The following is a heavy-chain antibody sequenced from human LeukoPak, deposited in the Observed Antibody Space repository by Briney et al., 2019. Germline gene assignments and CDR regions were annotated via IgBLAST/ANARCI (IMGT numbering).Heavy chain of an antibody. V-gene: IGHV4-61*02. J-gene: IGHJ4*02. CDR2: IYTSGST. D-gene: IGHD3-3*01. Sequence: TSETLSLTCTVSGGSISSGSYYWSWIRQPAGKGLEWIGRIYTSGSTNYNPSLKSRVTISVDTSKNQFSLKLSSVTAADTAVYYCARVGIFGAFDYWGQGTLVTVSS. CDR1: GGSISSGSYY. CDR3: ARVGIFGAFDY.